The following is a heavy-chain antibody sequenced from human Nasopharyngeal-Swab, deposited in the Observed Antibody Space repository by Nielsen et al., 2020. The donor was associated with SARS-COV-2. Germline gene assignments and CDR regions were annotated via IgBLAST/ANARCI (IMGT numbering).Heavy chain of an antibody. V-gene: IGHV4-34*01. CDR1: GGSFSGYY. D-gene: IGHD6-13*01. CDR2: INHSGST. J-gene: IGHJ4*02. Sequence: SETLSLTCAVYGGSFSGYYWSWIRQPPGKGLEWIGEINHSGSTNYNPSLKSRVTISVDTSKNQFSLKLSSVTAADTAVYYCARRVTAAFDYWGQGTLVTVPS. CDR3: ARRVTAAFDY.